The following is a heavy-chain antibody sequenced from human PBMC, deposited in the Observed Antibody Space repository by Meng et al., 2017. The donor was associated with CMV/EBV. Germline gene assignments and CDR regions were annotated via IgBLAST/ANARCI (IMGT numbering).Heavy chain of an antibody. CDR1: GGTFSSYA. V-gene: IGHV1-69*10. D-gene: IGHD2-2*01. CDR2: IIPILGIA. J-gene: IGHJ6*02. CDR3: ARGGDIVVVPAAFPYYYYGMDV. Sequence: SVKVSCKASGGTFSSYAISWVRQAPGQGLEWMGGIIPILGIANYAQKFQGRVTITADKSTSTAYMELSSLRSEDTAVYYCARGGDIVVVPAAFPYYYYGMDVWGRGTTVTVSS.